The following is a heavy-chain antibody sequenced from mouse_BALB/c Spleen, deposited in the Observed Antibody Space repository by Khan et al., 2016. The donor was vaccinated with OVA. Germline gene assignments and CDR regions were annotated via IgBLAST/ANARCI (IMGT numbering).Heavy chain of an antibody. CDR1: GFTFSGFW. CDR2: INSDGSAI. Sequence: EVQLLETGGGLVQPGGSRGLSCEGSGFTFSGFWMSWVRQTPGKTLEWIGDINSDGSAINYAPSIKDRFTIFRDNDKSTLYLQMSNVRSEDTATYFCMRLRYSCWYFDVRGAGTTVTVSS. D-gene: IGHD1-2*01. V-gene: IGHV11-2*01. J-gene: IGHJ1*01. CDR3: MRLRYSCWYFDV.